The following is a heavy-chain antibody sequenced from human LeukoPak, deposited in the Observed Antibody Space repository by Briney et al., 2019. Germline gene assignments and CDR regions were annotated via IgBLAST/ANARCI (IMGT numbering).Heavy chain of an antibody. D-gene: IGHD2/OR15-2a*01. V-gene: IGHV3-7*01. CDR2: IEQDGSEK. CDR1: GFTFSSYA. J-gene: IGHJ4*02. Sequence: GGSLRLSCAASGFTFSSYAMHWVRQAPGKGLEWVANIEQDGSEKHYVDSVKGRFTISRDNAKNSLYLQINSLRAEDTAIYYCARVSGGAKDSSTYRHADYWGQGTLVTVSS. CDR3: ARVSGGAKDSSTYRHADY.